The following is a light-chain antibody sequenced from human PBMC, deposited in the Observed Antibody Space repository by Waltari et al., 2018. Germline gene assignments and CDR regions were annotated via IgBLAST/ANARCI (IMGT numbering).Light chain of an antibody. Sequence: DIVMTQSPEPLAVSLGERATINCKSSQSLLYDSNDKNYLTWYQQKPGQPPKLLIYWAATRQSGVPDRFSGSGYETDFTLTISSLQAEDVAVYYCQQYYSRRTFGQGTKVEIK. CDR1: QSLLYDSNDKNY. CDR2: WAA. CDR3: QQYYSRRT. V-gene: IGKV4-1*01. J-gene: IGKJ1*01.